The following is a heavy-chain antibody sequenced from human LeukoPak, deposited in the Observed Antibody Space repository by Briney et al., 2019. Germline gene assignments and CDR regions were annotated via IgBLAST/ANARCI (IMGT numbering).Heavy chain of an antibody. J-gene: IGHJ4*02. V-gene: IGHV3-30*02. CDR1: GFTFGAYG. D-gene: IGHD3-10*01. CDR3: AKVASMVRGVIGDY. Sequence: GGSLRLSCVASGFTFGAYGMHWVRQAPGKGLEWVAFIRYDGSNKYYADSVKGRFTISRDNSKNTLYLQMNSLRAEDTAVYYCAKVASMVRGVIGDYWGQGTLVTVSS. CDR2: IRYDGSNK.